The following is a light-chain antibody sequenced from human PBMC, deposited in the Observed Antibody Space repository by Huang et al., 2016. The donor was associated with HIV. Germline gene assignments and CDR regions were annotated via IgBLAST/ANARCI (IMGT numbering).Light chain of an antibody. Sequence: EIVLTQSPATLSLSPGERATLSCGASQSVSSSYLAWYQQKPGLAPRLLLYDASSRATGIPDRFSGSGSGTDFTLTISRLEPEDFAVYHCQQYGNSPYTFGQGTKLEIK. J-gene: IGKJ2*01. V-gene: IGKV3D-20*01. CDR1: QSVSSSY. CDR2: DAS. CDR3: QQYGNSPYT.